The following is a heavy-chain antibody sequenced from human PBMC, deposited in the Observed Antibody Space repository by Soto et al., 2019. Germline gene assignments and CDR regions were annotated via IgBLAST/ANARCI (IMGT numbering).Heavy chain of an antibody. J-gene: IGHJ5*02. Sequence: SETLSLTCTVSGGSISSYYWSWIRQPPGKGLEWIGYIYYSGSTNYNPSLKSRVTISVDTPKNQFSLKLSSVTAADTAVYYCARARSRNWFDPWGQGTLVTVSS. D-gene: IGHD2-15*01. CDR2: IYYSGST. V-gene: IGHV4-59*01. CDR3: ARARSRNWFDP. CDR1: GGSISSYY.